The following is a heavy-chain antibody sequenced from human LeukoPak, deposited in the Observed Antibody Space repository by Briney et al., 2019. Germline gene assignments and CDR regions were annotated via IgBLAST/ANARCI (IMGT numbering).Heavy chain of an antibody. CDR2: IHYSGST. Sequence: SETLPLTCTVSGGSISSTSYYWGWIRQPPGKGLEWIGSIHYSGSTYYNPSLKSRVTTSLDTSKNQFSLKLTSVTAADTAVYYCARCGYYTPFDYWGQGTLVTVSS. D-gene: IGHD3-3*01. CDR1: GGSISSTSYY. V-gene: IGHV4-39*01. CDR3: ARCGYYTPFDY. J-gene: IGHJ4*02.